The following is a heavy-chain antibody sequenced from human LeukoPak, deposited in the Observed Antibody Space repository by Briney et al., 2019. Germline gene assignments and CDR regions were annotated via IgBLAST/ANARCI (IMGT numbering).Heavy chain of an antibody. CDR3: ARSTEWLYYSDS. CDR2: ISYSGST. J-gene: IGHJ4*02. V-gene: IGHV4-59*01. Sequence: PSETLSLTCTVSGDSISTYYWSWIRQPPGKGLELFGYISYSGSTNYNPSLKSRVTISVDTSKNQFSLKLSSVTAADTAVYYCARSTEWLYYSDSWGQGALVTVSS. CDR1: GDSISTYY. D-gene: IGHD3-3*01.